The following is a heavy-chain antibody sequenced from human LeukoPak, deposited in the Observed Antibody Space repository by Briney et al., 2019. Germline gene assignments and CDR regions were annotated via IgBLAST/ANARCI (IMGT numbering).Heavy chain of an antibody. CDR3: ARDLGYSSGWTYWYFDL. D-gene: IGHD6-19*01. J-gene: IGHJ2*01. Sequence: SETLSLTCTVSGGSISSYYWSWIRQPAGKGLEWIGRIYTSGSTNYNPSLKSRVTMSVDTSKNQLSLKLSSVTAADTAVYYCARDLGYSSGWTYWYFDLWGRGTLVTVSS. V-gene: IGHV4-4*07. CDR1: GGSISSYY. CDR2: IYTSGST.